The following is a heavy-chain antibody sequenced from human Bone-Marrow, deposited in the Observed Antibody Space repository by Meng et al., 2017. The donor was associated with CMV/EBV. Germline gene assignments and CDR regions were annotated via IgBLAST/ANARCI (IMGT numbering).Heavy chain of an antibody. CDR1: GFTVSSNY. D-gene: IGHD4-17*01. CDR3: SKPSGDYSLNAFDI. J-gene: IGHJ3*02. Sequence: GESLKISCAASGFTVSSNYMSWVRQAPGKGLEWVSAISGSGGSTYYADSVKGRFTISRDNSMNTLYMQMNSLRADDTAVYYCSKPSGDYSLNAFDIWGQGTMVTVSS. CDR2: ISGSGGST. V-gene: IGHV3-23*01.